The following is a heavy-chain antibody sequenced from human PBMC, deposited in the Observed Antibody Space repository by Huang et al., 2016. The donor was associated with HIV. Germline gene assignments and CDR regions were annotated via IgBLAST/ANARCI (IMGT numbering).Heavy chain of an antibody. V-gene: IGHV3-23*01. Sequence: EVKLLESGGGLVQPGGSLRLSCAASGFSFSSYTMTWVRQVPGKGLEWCSSRRGSDNTTFYADSVKGRFTISRDNSKNTLYLQMKSLRVDDTAVYYCAKDRVAGTGHCFDPWGQGTLVTVSS. J-gene: IGHJ5*02. D-gene: IGHD6-19*01. CDR1: GFSFSSYT. CDR3: AKDRVAGTGHCFDP. CDR2: RRGSDNTT.